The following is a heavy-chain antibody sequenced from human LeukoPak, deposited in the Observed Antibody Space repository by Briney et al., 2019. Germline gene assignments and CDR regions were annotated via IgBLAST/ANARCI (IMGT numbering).Heavy chain of an antibody. Sequence: SETLSLTCTVSGGSISTFFWTWIRQSAGKGLEWIGRIYTGTTYYNPSLESRATISVDTSNNPFSLKLTSLTAADTAVYYCARGTEMTSFTGYYSFDYWGRGSLVTVSS. J-gene: IGHJ4*02. CDR2: IYTGTT. CDR1: GGSISTFF. CDR3: ARGTEMTSFTGYYSFDY. D-gene: IGHD3-9*01. V-gene: IGHV4-4*07.